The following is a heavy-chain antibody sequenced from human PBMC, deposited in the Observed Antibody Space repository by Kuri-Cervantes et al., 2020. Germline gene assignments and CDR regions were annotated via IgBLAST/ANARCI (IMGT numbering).Heavy chain of an antibody. V-gene: IGHV3-33*01. CDR1: GFTFSSYG. Sequence: GESLKISCTASGFTFSSYGMHWVRQAPGKGLEWVALIWYDGSNKGYADSVKGRFTISRDNFQNTLYLQMNSLRAEDTAVYYCARDADSSSSVFDYWGQGTLVTVSS. J-gene: IGHJ4*02. CDR2: IWYDGSNK. D-gene: IGHD6-13*01. CDR3: ARDADSSSSVFDY.